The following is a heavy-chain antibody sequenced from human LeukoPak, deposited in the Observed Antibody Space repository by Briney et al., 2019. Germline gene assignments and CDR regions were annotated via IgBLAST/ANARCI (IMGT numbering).Heavy chain of an antibody. V-gene: IGHV4-59*01. D-gene: IGHD3-22*01. CDR3: ASTTAYYYDSSGYCFDY. CDR1: GFTFSSYS. J-gene: IGHJ4*02. Sequence: GSLRLSCAASGFTFSSYSMNWVRQAPGKGLEWIGYIYYSGSTNYNPSLKSRVTISVDTSKNQFSLKLSSVTAADTAVYYCASTTAYYYDSSGYCFDYWGQGTLVTVSS. CDR2: IYYSGST.